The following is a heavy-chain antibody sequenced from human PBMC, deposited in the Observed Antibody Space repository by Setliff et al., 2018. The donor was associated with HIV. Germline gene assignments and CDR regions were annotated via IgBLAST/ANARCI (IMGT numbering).Heavy chain of an antibody. Sequence: SETLSLTCAVYGGSFSGYHWNWIRQTPGKGMEWIGEINHSGRTNYNPSRKSRVTISVDTSKNKFSLKLRSVTAADTAMYYCARVSITYWYSIPTFYYYYMDVWGKGTKVTVSS. V-gene: IGHV4-34*01. CDR2: INHSGRT. CDR3: ARVSITYWYSIPTFYYYYMDV. J-gene: IGHJ6*03. CDR1: GGSFSGYH. D-gene: IGHD2-15*01.